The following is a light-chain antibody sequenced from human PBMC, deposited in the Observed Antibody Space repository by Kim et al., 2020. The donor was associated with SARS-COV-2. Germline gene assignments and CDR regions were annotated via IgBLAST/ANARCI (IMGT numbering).Light chain of an antibody. Sequence: ASVGDRVTIACRARQSINTYLNWYQQKPGKAPKLLIFAASSLQSEVPSRFSGSGSGTDFTLTISSLQIEDFATYYCQQSYTTPRTFGQGTKVDIK. V-gene: IGKV1-39*01. J-gene: IGKJ1*01. CDR2: AAS. CDR3: QQSYTTPRT. CDR1: QSINTY.